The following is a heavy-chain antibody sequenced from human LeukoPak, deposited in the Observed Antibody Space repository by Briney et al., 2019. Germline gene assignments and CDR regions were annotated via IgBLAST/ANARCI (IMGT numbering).Heavy chain of an antibody. CDR3: AKDLPWFGEYYHDY. CDR2: IRYDGSNK. CDR1: GFTFSSYG. D-gene: IGHD3-10*01. J-gene: IGHJ4*02. V-gene: IGHV3-30*02. Sequence: GGSLRLSCAASGFTFSSYGMHWVRQAPGKGLELVAFIRYDGSNKYYADSVKGRFTISRDNSKNTLYLQMNSLRAEDTAVYYCAKDLPWFGEYYHDYWGQGTLVTVSS.